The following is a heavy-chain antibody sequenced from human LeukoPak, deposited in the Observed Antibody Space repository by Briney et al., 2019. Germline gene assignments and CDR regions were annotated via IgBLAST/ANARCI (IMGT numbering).Heavy chain of an antibody. CDR1: GYSISSGYY. CDR3: ARQDYYDSSVIDAFDI. Sequence: SETLSLTCAVSGYSISSGYYWGWIRQPPGKGLEWIGSIYHSGSTYYNPSPKSRVTISVDTSKNQFSLKLSSVTAADTAVYYCARQDYYDSSVIDAFDIWGQGTMVTVSS. V-gene: IGHV4-38-2*01. CDR2: IYHSGST. D-gene: IGHD3-22*01. J-gene: IGHJ3*02.